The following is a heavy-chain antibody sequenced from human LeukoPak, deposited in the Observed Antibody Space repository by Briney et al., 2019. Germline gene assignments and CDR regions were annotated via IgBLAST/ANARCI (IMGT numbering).Heavy chain of an antibody. CDR1: GYSFTSYW. V-gene: IGHV5-51*01. J-gene: IGHJ6*02. Sequence: MPGESLKISCKGSGYSFTSYWIGWVRQMPGKGLEWMGIIYPGDSDTRYSPSFQGQVTISADKSISTAYLQWSSLKASDTAMYYCAKGGYKPYYYYGMDVWGQGTTVTVFS. CDR2: IYPGDSDT. D-gene: IGHD5-24*01. CDR3: AKGGYKPYYYYGMDV.